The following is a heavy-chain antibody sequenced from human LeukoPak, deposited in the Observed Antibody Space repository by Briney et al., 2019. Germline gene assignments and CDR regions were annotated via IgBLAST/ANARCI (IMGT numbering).Heavy chain of an antibody. V-gene: IGHV1-69*13. CDR2: IIPIFGTA. D-gene: IGHD2-8*01. CDR1: GGTFSSYA. J-gene: IGHJ4*02. CDR3: ATSAAVSVYARRQYYFDY. Sequence: ASVKVSCKASGGTFSSYAVSWVRQAPGQGVEWMGGIIPIFGTANYAQKFQGRVTITADESTSTAYMELSSLRSEDTAVYYCATSAAVSVYARRQYYFDYWGQGTLVTVSS.